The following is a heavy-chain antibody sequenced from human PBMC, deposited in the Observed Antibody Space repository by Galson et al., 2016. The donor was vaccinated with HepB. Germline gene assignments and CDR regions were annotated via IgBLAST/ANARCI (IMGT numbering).Heavy chain of an antibody. CDR3: ARNPTYYYDSSGSYYGIDY. Sequence: SLRLSCAASGFNFRNCAMHWVRQAPGKGLEWVAVISYDGGNIYYTDSVKGRFTISRDNSENTLFRQMGGLTTEDTAVYYCARNPTYYYDSSGSYYGIDYGGQGTLVTVSS. J-gene: IGHJ4*02. V-gene: IGHV3-30*04. D-gene: IGHD3-22*01. CDR2: ISYDGGNI. CDR1: GFNFRNCA.